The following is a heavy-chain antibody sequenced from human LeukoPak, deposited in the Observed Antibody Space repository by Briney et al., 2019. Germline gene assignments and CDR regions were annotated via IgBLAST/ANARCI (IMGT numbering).Heavy chain of an antibody. V-gene: IGHV3-53*01. D-gene: IGHD3-10*01. J-gene: IGHJ4*02. Sequence: GVSLRLSCSASGFTVSSKYMSWVRQAPGKGLEWVAVIYAGGATAYADSVKGRFIVSRDNSKNTLYLQMNSLRAEDTALYYCAREGGDSMTQGVIADWGQGTLVTVSS. CDR1: GFTVSSKY. CDR2: IYAGGAT. CDR3: AREGGDSMTQGVIAD.